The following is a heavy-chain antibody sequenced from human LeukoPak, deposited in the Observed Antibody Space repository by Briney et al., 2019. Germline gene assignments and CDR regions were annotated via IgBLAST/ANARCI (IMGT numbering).Heavy chain of an antibody. D-gene: IGHD6-19*01. Sequence: ASVKVSCKASGYTFTSYDINWVRQATGQGLEWMGWISAYNGNTNYAQKLQGRVTMTTDTSTSTAYMELRSLRSDDTAVYYCARDWPDRRAGVGDYWGQGTLVTVSS. CDR2: ISAYNGNT. CDR1: GYTFTSYD. CDR3: ARDWPDRRAGVGDY. V-gene: IGHV1-18*01. J-gene: IGHJ4*02.